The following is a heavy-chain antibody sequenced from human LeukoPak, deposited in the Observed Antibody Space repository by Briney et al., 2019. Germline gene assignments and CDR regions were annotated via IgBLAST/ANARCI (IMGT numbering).Heavy chain of an antibody. Sequence: PSQTLSLTCIVSGGSISSSTYYWGWIRQSPGKGLEWIGSISDSGNTYYNPSLKSRVTISVDTSKNQFSLKLNSVTDADTAVYYCARATSSYFYYMDVWGKGTTVTISS. V-gene: IGHV4-39*07. CDR3: ARATSSYFYYMDV. CDR2: ISDSGNT. J-gene: IGHJ6*03. D-gene: IGHD5-12*01. CDR1: GGSISSSTYY.